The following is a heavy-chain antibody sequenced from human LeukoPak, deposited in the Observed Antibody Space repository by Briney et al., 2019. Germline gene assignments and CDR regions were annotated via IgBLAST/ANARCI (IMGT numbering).Heavy chain of an antibody. CDR3: ARDLGDGYNWAY. CDR2: IYYSGGT. D-gene: IGHD5-24*01. J-gene: IGHJ4*02. CDR1: GGSMSSYY. V-gene: IGHV4-59*01. Sequence: SETLSLTCTVSGGSMSSYYWSWIRQPPGKGLEWIGYIYYSGGTKYNPSLKSRVTILVDTSKNQFSLKLSSVTAADTAVYYCARDLGDGYNWAYWGQGTLVTVSS.